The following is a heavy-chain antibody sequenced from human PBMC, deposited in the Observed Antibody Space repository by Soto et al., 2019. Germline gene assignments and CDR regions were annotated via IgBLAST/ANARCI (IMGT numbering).Heavy chain of an antibody. D-gene: IGHD3-16*01. J-gene: IGHJ6*02. V-gene: IGHV3-48*03. CDR1: GFTFSSYE. CDR2: ISSSGSTI. Sequence: PGGSLRLSCAASGFTFSSYEMNWVRQAPGKGLEWVSYISSSGSTIYYADSVKGRFTISRDNAKNSLYLQMNSLRAEDTAVYYCAPSTFYYYYGMDVWGQGTTVTVSS. CDR3: APSTFYYYYGMDV.